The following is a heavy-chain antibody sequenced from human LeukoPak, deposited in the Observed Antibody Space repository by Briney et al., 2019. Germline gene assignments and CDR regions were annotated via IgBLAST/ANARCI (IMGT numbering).Heavy chain of an antibody. CDR1: GGSFSGYY. Sequence: SETLSLTCAVYGGSFSGYYWSWIRQPPGKGLEWIGYIYYSGSTNYNPSLKSRVTISVDTSKNQFSLKLSSVTAADTAVYYCARRYCSSTSCHFDYWGQGTLVTVSS. J-gene: IGHJ4*02. CDR3: ARRYCSSTSCHFDY. CDR2: IYYSGST. V-gene: IGHV4-59*01. D-gene: IGHD2-2*01.